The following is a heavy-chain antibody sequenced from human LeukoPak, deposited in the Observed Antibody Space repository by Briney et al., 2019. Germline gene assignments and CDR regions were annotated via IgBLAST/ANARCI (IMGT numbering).Heavy chain of an antibody. D-gene: IGHD6-13*01. Sequence: SETLSLTCAVYGGSFSGYYWSWIRQPPGKGLEWIGEISHSGSTNYNPSLKSRVTISVDTSKNQFSLKLSSVTAADTAVYYCARAGEAAAAYYFDYWGQGTLVTVSS. CDR3: ARAGEAAAAYYFDY. CDR1: GGSFSGYY. V-gene: IGHV4-34*01. J-gene: IGHJ4*02. CDR2: ISHSGST.